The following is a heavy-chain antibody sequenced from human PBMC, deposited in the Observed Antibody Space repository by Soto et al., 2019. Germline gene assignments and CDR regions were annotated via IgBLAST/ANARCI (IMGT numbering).Heavy chain of an antibody. J-gene: IGHJ4*02. CDR1: GDSVGSSSYY. V-gene: IGHV4-39*01. D-gene: IGHD2-2*01. CDR3: PRRRSVGEFDY. CDR2: IYYIGSS. Sequence: SETLSLTCTVSGDSVGSSSYYWGWIRQPPGKGLEWIGSIYYIGSSYYNPSLKSRVTISLDTSKNQFSLKLSPVIAADTAVYFCPRRRSVGEFDYWGQGILLTVSS.